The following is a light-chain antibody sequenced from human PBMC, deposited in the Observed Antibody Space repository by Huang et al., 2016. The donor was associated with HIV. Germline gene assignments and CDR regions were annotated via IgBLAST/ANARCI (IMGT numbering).Light chain of an antibody. Sequence: EIVLTQSPGTLSLSPGERATLSCRASQSVSSTYLAWYQQKPGQAPRLLIYGASSRATGIADRFSGSGSGTDFTLTISRLEPEDFAVYYCQQYGGSPLYTFGQGTRLEIK. CDR2: GAS. CDR3: QQYGGSPLYT. CDR1: QSVSSTY. J-gene: IGKJ2*01. V-gene: IGKV3-20*01.